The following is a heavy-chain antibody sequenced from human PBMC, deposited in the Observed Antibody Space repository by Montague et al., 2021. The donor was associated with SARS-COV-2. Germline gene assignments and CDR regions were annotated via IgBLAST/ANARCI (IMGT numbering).Heavy chain of an antibody. CDR2: ISHSGTT. CDR3: ARGPGRGWGLDV. CDR1: GASFSGYY. Sequence: SETLSLTCAVYGASFSGYYWNFIRQTPGKGLEWLGEISHSGTTKYNPSLKSRFTISADTSTNQFSLTLTSVTAADTAVYFCARGPGRGWGLDVWGHGTTVTVSS. V-gene: IGHV4-34*01. D-gene: IGHD3-10*01. J-gene: IGHJ6*02.